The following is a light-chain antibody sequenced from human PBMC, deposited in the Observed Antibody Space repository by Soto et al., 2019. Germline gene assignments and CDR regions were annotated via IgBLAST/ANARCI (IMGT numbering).Light chain of an antibody. CDR1: QSVSSN. CDR2: GAS. J-gene: IGKJ1*01. V-gene: IGKV3-15*01. Sequence: EIVMTQSPATLSVSPGQRATLSCRASQSVSSNLAWYQQKPGQAPRLLIYGASTRATGIPARFSGSGSGTEFTLPISSLQSDDFSFYYCQQYTNWPTWTFGQGTKVDIK. CDR3: QQYTNWPTWT.